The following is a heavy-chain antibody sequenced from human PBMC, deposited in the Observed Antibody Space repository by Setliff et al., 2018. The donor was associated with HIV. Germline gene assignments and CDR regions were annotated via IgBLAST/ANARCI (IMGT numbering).Heavy chain of an antibody. Sequence: RASVKVSCKVSGYTLSELSVHWVRQAPGKGLEWMGGFDPEDGERIYAQKFQDRVTMTEDTSSDTAYMEMSGLTSEDTAVYYCARGEWVIRGDFDHWGQGTLVTVSS. CDR3: ARGEWVIRGDFDH. V-gene: IGHV1-24*01. CDR1: GYTLSELS. J-gene: IGHJ4*02. CDR2: FDPEDGER. D-gene: IGHD3-10*01.